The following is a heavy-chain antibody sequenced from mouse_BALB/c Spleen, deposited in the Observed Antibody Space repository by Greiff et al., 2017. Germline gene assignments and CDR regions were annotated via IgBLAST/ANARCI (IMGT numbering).Heavy chain of an antibody. V-gene: IGHV1-80*01. CDR3: ARSGEHYYAMDY. CDR1: GYAFSSYW. CDR2: IYPGDGDT. Sequence: QVQLQQSGAELVRPGSSVKISCKASGYAFSSYWMNWVKQRPGQGLEWIGQIYPGDGDTNYNGKFKGKATLTADKSSSTAYMQLSSLTSEDSAVYFCARSGEHYYAMDYWGQGTSVTVSS. J-gene: IGHJ4*01.